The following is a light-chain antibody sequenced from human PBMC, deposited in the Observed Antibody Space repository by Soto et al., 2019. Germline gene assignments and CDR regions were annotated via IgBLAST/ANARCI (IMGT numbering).Light chain of an antibody. CDR1: QSVRSY. CDR3: HQRSDWPST. CDR2: DAS. V-gene: IGKV3-11*01. J-gene: IGKJ4*01. Sequence: EIVLTQSPATLSLSPGDRATLSCRASQSVRSYLAWYQQKPGQAPRLLIYDASNRATGILARFSGSGSGTDFTLTITSLEPEDFAVYYCHQRSDWPSTFGGGTKVEIK.